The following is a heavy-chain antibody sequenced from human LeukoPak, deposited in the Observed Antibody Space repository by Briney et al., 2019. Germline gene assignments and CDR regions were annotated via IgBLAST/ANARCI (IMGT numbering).Heavy chain of an antibody. Sequence: GGSLRLSCAASGFTFSTYSMNWVRQAPGKGLEWVSSISSSSTYIYYADSLKGRFTISRDNAKNSLYLQMNSLRGDDTAVYYCATDPPLMVRGVPYFDYWGQGTLVTVSS. CDR2: ISSSSTYI. CDR1: GFTFSTYS. D-gene: IGHD3-10*01. J-gene: IGHJ4*02. CDR3: ATDPPLMVRGVPYFDY. V-gene: IGHV3-21*04.